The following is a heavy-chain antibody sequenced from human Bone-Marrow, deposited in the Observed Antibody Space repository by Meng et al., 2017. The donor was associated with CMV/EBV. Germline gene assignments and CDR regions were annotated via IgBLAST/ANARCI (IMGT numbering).Heavy chain of an antibody. CDR2: IYYSGST. J-gene: IGHJ6*02. CDR1: GGSISSSSYY. D-gene: IGHD3-3*01. V-gene: IGHV4-39*07. Sequence: SETLSLTCTVSGGSISSSSYYWGWIRQPPGKGLEWIGSIYYSGSTNYNPSLKSRVTISVDTSKNQFSPKLSSVTAADTAVYYCARDRRFLEWLLFGMDVWGQGTTVTVSS. CDR3: ARDRRFLEWLLFGMDV.